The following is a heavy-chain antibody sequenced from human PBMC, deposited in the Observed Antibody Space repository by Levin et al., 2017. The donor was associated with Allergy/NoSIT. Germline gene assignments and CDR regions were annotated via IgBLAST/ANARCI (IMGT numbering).Heavy chain of an antibody. D-gene: IGHD4-23*01. V-gene: IGHV3-30*18. CDR1: GFTFSSYG. J-gene: IGHJ4*02. CDR3: AKDGVSGDYGGNSNYFDY. CDR2: ISYDGSNK. Sequence: LSLTCAASGFTFSSYGMHWVRQAPGKGLEWVAVISYDGSNKYYADSVKGRFTISRDNSKNTLYLQMNSLRAEDTAVYYCAKDGVSGDYGGNSNYFDYWGQGTLVTVSS.